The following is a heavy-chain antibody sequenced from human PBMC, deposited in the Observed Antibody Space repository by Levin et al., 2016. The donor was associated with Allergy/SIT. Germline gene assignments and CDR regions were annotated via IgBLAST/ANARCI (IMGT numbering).Heavy chain of an antibody. Sequence: GESLKISCAASGFTFSSYAMSWVRQAPGKGLEWVSAISGSGGSTYYADSVKGRFTISRDNAKNSLYLQMNSLRAEDTAVYYCARDHRFGYDSSGHNLEIDYWGQGTLVTVSS. J-gene: IGHJ4*02. CDR1: GFTFSSYA. CDR2: ISGSGGST. V-gene: IGHV3-23*01. CDR3: ARDHRFGYDSSGHNLEIDY. D-gene: IGHD3-22*01.